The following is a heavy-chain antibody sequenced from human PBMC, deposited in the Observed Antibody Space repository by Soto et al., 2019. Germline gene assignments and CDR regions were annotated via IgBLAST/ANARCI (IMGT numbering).Heavy chain of an antibody. CDR3: AGPRDEYGSWVIWFTYGMDI. D-gene: IGHD3-10*01. CDR1: GFTFSDYA. V-gene: IGHV3-23*01. Sequence: PGGSLRLSCLASGFTFSDYAMTWVRHVPGTGLEWVASLDGAGGSTHYADPMRGRFTISRDNSQNTLFLQLKRLTVDDTAIYYCAGPRDEYGSWVIWFTYGMDIWGQVTTVTVSS. J-gene: IGHJ6*02. CDR2: LDGAGGST.